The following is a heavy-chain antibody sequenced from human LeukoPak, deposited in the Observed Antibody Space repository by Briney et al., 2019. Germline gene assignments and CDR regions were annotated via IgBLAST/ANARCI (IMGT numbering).Heavy chain of an antibody. D-gene: IGHD6-19*01. CDR1: GFTFSSYG. CDR2: ISYDGSNK. V-gene: IGHV3-30*18. CDR3: AKLPGIAVAGAIDD. Sequence: GGSLRLSCAASGFTFSSYGMHWVRQAPGKGLEWVAVISYDGSNKYYADSVKGRFTISRDNSKNTLYLQMNSLRAGDTAVYYCAKLPGIAVAGAIDDGGQGTLVTVSS. J-gene: IGHJ4*02.